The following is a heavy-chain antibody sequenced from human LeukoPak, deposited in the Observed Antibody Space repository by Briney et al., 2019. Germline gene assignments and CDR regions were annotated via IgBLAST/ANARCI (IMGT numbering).Heavy chain of an antibody. J-gene: IGHJ4*02. D-gene: IGHD3-3*01. CDR3: AKDIRFLEWSLFDY. CDR1: GFTFSSYA. CDR2: ISGSGGST. Sequence: GGSLRLSCAASGFTFSSYAMSWVRQAPGKGLEWVSSISGSGGSTYCADSGKGRFTISRDNSKNTLYLQMNSLRAEDTAVYYCAKDIRFLEWSLFDYWGQGTLVTVSS. V-gene: IGHV3-23*01.